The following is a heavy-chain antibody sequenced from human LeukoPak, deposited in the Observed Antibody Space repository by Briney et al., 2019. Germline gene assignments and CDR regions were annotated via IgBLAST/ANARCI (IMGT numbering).Heavy chain of an antibody. V-gene: IGHV3-21*04. CDR2: ISSSGSYK. CDR1: GFSFSTYS. CDR3: ASSSTGFFDY. J-gene: IGHJ4*02. D-gene: IGHD5/OR15-5a*01. Sequence: GGSLRLSCAASGFSFSTYSMNWVRQAPGKGLEWVSSISSSGSYKYYADSVKGRFTISRDNTKNSLYLQMNSLRAEDTAVYYCASSSTGFFDYWGQGTLVIVSS.